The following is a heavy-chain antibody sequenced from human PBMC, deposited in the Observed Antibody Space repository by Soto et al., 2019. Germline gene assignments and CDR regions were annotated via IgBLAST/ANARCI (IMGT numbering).Heavy chain of an antibody. CDR2: IIPIFGTA. J-gene: IGHJ6*02. CDR3: AREDYGDYSYYYYGMDV. V-gene: IGHV1-69*06. CDR1: GGTFSSYA. D-gene: IGHD4-17*01. Sequence: QVQLVQSGAEVKKPGSSVKVSCKASGGTFSSYAISWVRQAPGQGLEWMGGIIPIFGTANYAQKFQGRVTITADKSTSTAYMELSSLRSEGTAVYYCAREDYGDYSYYYYGMDVWGQGTTVTVSS.